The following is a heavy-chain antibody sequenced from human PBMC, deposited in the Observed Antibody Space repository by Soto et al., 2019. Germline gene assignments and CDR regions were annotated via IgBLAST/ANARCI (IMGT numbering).Heavy chain of an antibody. CDR3: ARASLRFLGWSEESFDY. J-gene: IGHJ4*02. CDR2: ISYDGSNK. CDR1: GFTFSSYA. Sequence: QVQLVESGGGVVQPGRSLRLSCAASGFTFSSYAMHWVRQAPGKGLEWVAVISYDGSNKYYADSVKGRFTISRDNSKNTLYLQMNSLRAEDTAVYYCARASLRFLGWSEESFDYWGQGTLVTVSS. V-gene: IGHV3-30-3*01. D-gene: IGHD3-3*01.